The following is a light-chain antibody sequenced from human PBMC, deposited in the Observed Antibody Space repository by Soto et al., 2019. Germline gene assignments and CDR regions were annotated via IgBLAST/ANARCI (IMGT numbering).Light chain of an antibody. J-gene: IGKJ4*01. CDR1: QDISNY. CDR3: QQYYSTPPT. V-gene: IGKV1-33*01. Sequence: DIQMTQSPSSLSASVGDRVTITCQASQDISNYLNWYQQKPGKAPKLLIYDASNLETGVPSRFSGSGSGTDFTLTISSLQAEDVAVYYCQQYYSTPPTFGGGTKVDIK. CDR2: DAS.